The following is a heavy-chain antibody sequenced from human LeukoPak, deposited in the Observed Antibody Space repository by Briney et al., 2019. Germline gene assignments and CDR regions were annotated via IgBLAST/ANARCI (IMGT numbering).Heavy chain of an antibody. D-gene: IGHD1-14*01. J-gene: IGHJ4*02. CDR3: GRDSRYSIDS. Sequence: GGSLRLSCAASGXTFSTYWMHWVRQAPGKGLVWVSRIVSDGSTTTYADSVKGRFTISRDNAKNTLSLQMNSLRAEDTAVYYCGRDSRYSIDSWGQGTLVTVSS. CDR1: GXTFSTYW. V-gene: IGHV3-74*01. CDR2: IVSDGSTT.